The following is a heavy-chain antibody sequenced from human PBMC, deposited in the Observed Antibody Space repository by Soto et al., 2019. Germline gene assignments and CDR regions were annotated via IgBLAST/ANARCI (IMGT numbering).Heavy chain of an antibody. D-gene: IGHD2-15*01. CDR1: GFTFNNYA. CDR3: AKQAIVVVVAANDWYFDL. V-gene: IGHV3-23*01. Sequence: GSLRLSCAASGFTFNNYAMSWVRQSPGKVLEWVSAISGRGGSTYFADPVKGRFTISRDNSKNTLYLQMNSLRAEDTAVYYCAKQAIVVVVAANDWYFDLLGRGILVT. J-gene: IGHJ2*01. CDR2: ISGRGGST.